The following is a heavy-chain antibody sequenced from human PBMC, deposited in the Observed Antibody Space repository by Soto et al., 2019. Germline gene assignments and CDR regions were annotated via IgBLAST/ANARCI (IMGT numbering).Heavy chain of an antibody. CDR1: GGTFSSYA. CDR2: IIPIFGTA. CDR3: AREGWERNNYYYGMDV. V-gene: IGHV1-69*13. J-gene: IGHJ6*02. Sequence: ASVKVSCKASGGTFSSYAISWVRQAPGQGLEWMGGIIPIFGTANYAQKFQGRVTITADESTSTAYMELSSLRSEDTAVYYCAREGWERNNYYYGMDVWGQGTTVTVSS. D-gene: IGHD1-26*01.